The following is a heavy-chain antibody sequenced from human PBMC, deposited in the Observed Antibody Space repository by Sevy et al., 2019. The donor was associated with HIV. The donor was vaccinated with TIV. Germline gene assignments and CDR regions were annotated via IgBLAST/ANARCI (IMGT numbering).Heavy chain of an antibody. CDR3: TAVGLGYYSGSSYYPGDLFDP. CDR1: GYSLSKIS. CDR2: FDPEDAEP. D-gene: IGHD2-15*01. V-gene: IGHV1-24*01. J-gene: IGHJ5*02. Sequence: ASVKVSCKVSGYSLSKISIHWVRQAPGKGLEWMGSFDPEDAEPIYAQTLEGRVTMTEDTSTDTAYMELISLTSEDTAIYYRTAVGLGYYSGSSYYPGDLFDPWGQRTLVTVSS.